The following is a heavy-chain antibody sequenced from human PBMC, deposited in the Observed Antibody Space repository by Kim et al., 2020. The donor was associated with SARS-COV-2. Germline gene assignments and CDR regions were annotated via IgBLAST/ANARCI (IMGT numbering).Heavy chain of an antibody. CDR3: ARGGTGNTYGYGDY. V-gene: IGHV3-74*01. J-gene: IGHJ4*02. D-gene: IGHD5-18*01. Sequence: ADSVKGRFTISRDNDKNTLHLQMNSLTVEDTAVYYCARGGTGNTYGYGDYWGQGTLVTVSS.